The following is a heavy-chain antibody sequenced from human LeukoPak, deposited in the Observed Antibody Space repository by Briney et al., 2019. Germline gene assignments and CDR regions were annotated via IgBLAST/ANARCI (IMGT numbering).Heavy chain of an antibody. CDR3: ARVGRYCSSTSCYQGYFDY. Sequence: PGGSLRLSCAASGFNFSSYSMNWVRQAPGKGLEWVSSISSSSSYIYYADSVKGRFTISRDNAKNSLYLQMNSLRAEDTAVYYCARVGRYCSSTSCYQGYFDYWGQGTLVTVSS. CDR1: GFNFSSYS. CDR2: ISSSSSYI. V-gene: IGHV3-21*01. J-gene: IGHJ4*02. D-gene: IGHD2-2*01.